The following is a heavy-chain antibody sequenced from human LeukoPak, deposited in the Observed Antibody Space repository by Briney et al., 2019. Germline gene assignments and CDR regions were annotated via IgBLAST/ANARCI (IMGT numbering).Heavy chain of an antibody. D-gene: IGHD3-16*02. J-gene: IGHJ3*02. CDR1: GFTFSSFA. CDR3: TRGGDYVWGSYRPDAFDI. V-gene: IGHV3-30*04. Sequence: GRSLRLSCAASGFTFSSFALHWVRQAPGRGLEWVAVISYDGSNKYYADSVKGRFTISGDNSKNTLYLQMNSLKTEDTAVYYCTRGGDYVWGSYRPDAFDIWGQGTMVTVSS. CDR2: ISYDGSNK.